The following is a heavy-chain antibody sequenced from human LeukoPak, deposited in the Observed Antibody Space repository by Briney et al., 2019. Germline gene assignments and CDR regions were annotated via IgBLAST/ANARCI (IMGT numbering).Heavy chain of an antibody. CDR2: INHSGST. Sequence: PSETLSLTCAVYGGSFSGYYWSWIRQPPGKGLEWIGEINHSGSTNYNPSLKSRVTISVDTSKNQFSLKLSSVTAADTAVYYCARLFYGDYADYWGQGTLVTVSS. D-gene: IGHD4-17*01. CDR3: ARLFYGDYADY. CDR1: GGSFSGYY. V-gene: IGHV4-34*01. J-gene: IGHJ4*02.